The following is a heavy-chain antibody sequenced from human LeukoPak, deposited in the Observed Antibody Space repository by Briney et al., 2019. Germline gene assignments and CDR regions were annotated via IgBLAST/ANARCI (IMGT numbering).Heavy chain of an antibody. CDR1: GFTVSSNY. J-gene: IGHJ4*02. D-gene: IGHD3-3*01. CDR3: TRDFDFSSAI. CDR2: IYSGGST. V-gene: IGHV3-53*01. Sequence: GGSLRLSCAASGFTVSSNYMSWVRQAPGKGLEWVSVIYSGGSTYYADPVKGRFTTSRDNAKNTLFLQMNSLRAEDTAVYYCTRDFDFSSAIWGQGTLVTVSS.